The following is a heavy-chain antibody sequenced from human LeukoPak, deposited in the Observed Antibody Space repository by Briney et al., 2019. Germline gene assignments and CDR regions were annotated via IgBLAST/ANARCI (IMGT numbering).Heavy chain of an antibody. Sequence: SETLSLTCTVSGGSISSGSYYWSWIRQPAGKGLEWIGRIYTSGSTNYNPSLKSRVTMSVDTSKNQFSLKLSSVTAADTAVYYCARDRDYCSSTSCYISLYGMDVWGQGTTVTVSS. V-gene: IGHV4-61*02. CDR3: ARDRDYCSSTSCYISLYGMDV. CDR2: IYTSGST. CDR1: GGSISSGSYY. J-gene: IGHJ6*02. D-gene: IGHD2-2*02.